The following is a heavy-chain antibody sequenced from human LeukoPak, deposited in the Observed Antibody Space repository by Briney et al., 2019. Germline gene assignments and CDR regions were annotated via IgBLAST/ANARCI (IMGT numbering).Heavy chain of an antibody. J-gene: IGHJ4*02. CDR2: IIPILGIA. Sequence: SVKVSCKPSGGTFSSYTISWVRQAPGQGLEWMGRIIPILGIANYPQKFQGRVPITADKSTSTAYMELSSLRSEDTAVYYCAREVLAHYYGSGSNQYFDYWGQGTLVTVSS. D-gene: IGHD3-10*01. CDR3: AREVLAHYYGSGSNQYFDY. CDR1: GGTFSSYT. V-gene: IGHV1-69*04.